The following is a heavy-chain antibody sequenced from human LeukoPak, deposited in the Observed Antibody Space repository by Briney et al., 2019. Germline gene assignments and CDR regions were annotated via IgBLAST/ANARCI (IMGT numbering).Heavy chain of an antibody. CDR1: GYTLTELS. D-gene: IGHD6-13*01. V-gene: IGHV1-24*01. CDR2: FDPEDGET. J-gene: IGHJ4*02. CDR3: ATGGGYSSSWYYFDY. Sequence: ASVKVSCKVSGYTLTELSMHWVRQAPGKGLEWMGGFDPEDGETIYEQKFQGRVTMTEDTSTDTAYMELSSLRSEDTAVYYCATGGGYSSSWYYFDYWGQGTLVTVFS.